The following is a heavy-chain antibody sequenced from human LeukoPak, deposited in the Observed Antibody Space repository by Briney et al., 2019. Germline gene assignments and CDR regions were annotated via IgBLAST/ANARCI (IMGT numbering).Heavy chain of an antibody. D-gene: IGHD6-13*01. CDR3: ARGLTSSWYVVDY. CDR1: GGSISSHY. Sequence: SETLFLTCTVSGGSISSHYWSWIRQPPGKGLEWIGYIYYSGSTNYNPSLKSRVTISVDTSKNQFSLKLSSVTAADTAVYYCARGLTSSWYVVDYWGQGTLVTVSS. J-gene: IGHJ4*02. V-gene: IGHV4-59*11. CDR2: IYYSGST.